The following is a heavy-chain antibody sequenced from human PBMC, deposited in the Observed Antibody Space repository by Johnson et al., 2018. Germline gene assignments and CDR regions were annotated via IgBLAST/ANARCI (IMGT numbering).Heavy chain of an antibody. D-gene: IGHD4-17*01. Sequence: QVQLVQSGGGVVQPGRSLRLSCAASGFTFSSYGMHWVRQAPGKGLEWVAVISYDGSNKYYADYVKGRFTISRDNAKNSLYLQMNSLRAEDTALYHCAREDYGGFRAYYYGMDVWGQGTTVTVSS. CDR1: GFTFSSYG. V-gene: IGHV3-30*03. CDR2: ISYDGSNK. J-gene: IGHJ6*02. CDR3: AREDYGGFRAYYYGMDV.